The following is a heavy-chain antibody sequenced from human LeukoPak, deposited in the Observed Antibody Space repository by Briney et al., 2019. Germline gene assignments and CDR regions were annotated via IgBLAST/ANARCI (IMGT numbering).Heavy chain of an antibody. CDR3: ARGPSITMVRGGQWYYYMDV. V-gene: IGHV1-46*01. J-gene: IGHJ6*03. Sequence: ASVKVSCKASGFTFTSYYMHWVRQAPGQGLEWMGIINPSGSYTSYAQKFQGRVTMTRDTSTSTVYMELSSLRSEDTAVYYCARGPSITMVRGGQWYYYMDVWGKGTTVTISS. CDR2: INPSGSYT. CDR1: GFTFTSYY. D-gene: IGHD3-10*01.